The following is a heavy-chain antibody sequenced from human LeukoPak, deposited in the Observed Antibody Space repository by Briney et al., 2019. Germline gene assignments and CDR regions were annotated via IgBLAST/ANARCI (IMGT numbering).Heavy chain of an antibody. CDR2: ISAYNGNT. Sequence: ASVKVSCKASGYTFTSYGISWVRQAPGQGLEWMGWISAYNGNTNYAQKLQGRATMTTDTSTSTAYMELRSLRSDDTAVYYCARDPPAYCGGDCYSYWGQGTLVTVSS. J-gene: IGHJ4*02. V-gene: IGHV1-18*01. CDR3: ARDPPAYCGGDCYSY. CDR1: GYTFTSYG. D-gene: IGHD2-21*02.